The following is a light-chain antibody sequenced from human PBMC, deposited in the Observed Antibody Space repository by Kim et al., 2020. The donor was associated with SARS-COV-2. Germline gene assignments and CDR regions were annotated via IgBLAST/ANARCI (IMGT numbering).Light chain of an antibody. CDR3: QQRSNWPPGRT. CDR1: QSVSSY. Sequence: PAERTTLSCRAMQSVSSYIAWYQQKPGQAPRLLIYDASNRATGIPARCSGSGSETEFTLTISSLEPEDFAVYYCQQRSNWPPGRTFGQGTKVDIK. V-gene: IGKV3-11*01. J-gene: IGKJ1*01. CDR2: DAS.